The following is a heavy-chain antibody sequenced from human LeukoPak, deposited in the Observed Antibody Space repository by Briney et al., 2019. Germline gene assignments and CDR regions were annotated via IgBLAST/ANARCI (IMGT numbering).Heavy chain of an antibody. CDR3: AREGSGWHGGFDY. CDR1: GYIFTNYV. CDR2: INAGNGDT. J-gene: IGHJ4*02. Sequence: ASVKVSCKASGYIFTNYVVHWVRQAPGQRLEWMGWINAGNGDTKFSQNFQGRVTISGDTSANTAYMELSSLRSEDTAVYYCAREGSGWHGGFDYWGQGTLVTVSS. D-gene: IGHD6-25*01. V-gene: IGHV1-3*01.